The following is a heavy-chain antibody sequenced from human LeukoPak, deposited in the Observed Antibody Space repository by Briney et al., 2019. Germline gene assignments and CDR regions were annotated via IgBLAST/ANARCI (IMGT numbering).Heavy chain of an antibody. CDR1: GGTFSSYA. V-gene: IGHV1-69*05. J-gene: IGHJ5*02. CDR2: IIPIFGTA. D-gene: IGHD2-15*01. Sequence: SVKVSCKASGGTFSSYAISWVRQAPGQGLEWMGGIIPIFGTANYAQKFQGRVTITTDESTSTAYMELSSLRSEDTAVYYCARSCSGGSCYSGWSDPWGQGTLVTVSS. CDR3: ARSCSGGSCYSGWSDP.